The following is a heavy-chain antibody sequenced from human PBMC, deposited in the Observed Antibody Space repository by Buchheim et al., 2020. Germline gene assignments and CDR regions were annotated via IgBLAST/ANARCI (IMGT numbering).Heavy chain of an antibody. V-gene: IGHV3-23*01. Sequence: EVQVLESGGGLAQPGGSLTLSCTASGFTFTYYGMSWVRQAPGKGLEWVSISVGGGNTYYADSVKGRFTVSRDNSKNTLYLQMNSLRAEDTAVYYCAKGTTVTTLIPAEYFQHWGQGTL. CDR3: AKGTTVTTLIPAEYFQH. D-gene: IGHD4-17*01. CDR2: ISVGGGNT. CDR1: GFTFTYYG. J-gene: IGHJ1*01.